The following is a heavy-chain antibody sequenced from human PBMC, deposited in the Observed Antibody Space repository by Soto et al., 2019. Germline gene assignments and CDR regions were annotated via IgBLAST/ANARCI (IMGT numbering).Heavy chain of an antibody. CDR1: GASIRSTEYY. J-gene: IGHJ5*02. D-gene: IGHD2-21*02. V-gene: IGHV4-30-4*01. CDR3: VRTARQGAVAPHWFDR. Sequence: SETLSLTCTVSGASIRSTEYYWSWIRQAPGKGLEWIGYVYYTGSTYYNPSLMSRLTISVDTSKNQFSLKLTSVTAAETAVYYCVRTARQGAVAPHWFDRWGQGTQVTVSS. CDR2: VYYTGST.